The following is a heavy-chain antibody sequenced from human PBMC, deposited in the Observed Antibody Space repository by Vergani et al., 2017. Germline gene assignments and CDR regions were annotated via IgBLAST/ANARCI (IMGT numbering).Heavy chain of an antibody. J-gene: IGHJ4*02. CDR1: GFTFSNYA. D-gene: IGHD6-25*01. CDR3: AKDLRSSDWGGRFDS. Sequence: EVQLLESGGGLVQPGGSLRLSCAASGFTFSNYAMTWVRQAPGKGLEWVSGLSGTGGNIYYADSVKGRFTISGDNSKNTLYLQMNSLRVEDTAVYYCAKDLRSSDWGGRFDSWGQGTLVTVSS. CDR2: LSGTGGNI. V-gene: IGHV3-23*01.